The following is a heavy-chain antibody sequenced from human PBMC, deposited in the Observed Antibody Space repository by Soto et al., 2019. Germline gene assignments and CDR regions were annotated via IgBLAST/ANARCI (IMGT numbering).Heavy chain of an antibody. V-gene: IGHV4-39*01. CDR1: GGSISSSSYY. D-gene: IGHD4-4*01. Sequence: SETLSLTCTVSGGSISSSSYYWGWIRQPPGKGLEWIGSIYYSGSTYYNPSLKSRVTISVDTSKNQFSLKLSSVTAADTAVYYCARRFIDYTFSGWGQGTLVTVSS. CDR2: IYYSGST. CDR3: ARRFIDYTFSG. J-gene: IGHJ4*02.